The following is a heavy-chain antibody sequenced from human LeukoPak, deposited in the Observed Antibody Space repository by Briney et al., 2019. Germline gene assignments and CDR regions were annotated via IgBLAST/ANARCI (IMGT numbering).Heavy chain of an antibody. V-gene: IGHV1-2*02. Sequence: GASVKVSCKASGYTFTGKYMHWVRQAPGQGLEWMGWINPNSGATNSAQRFQGRVTMTRDTSISTAYMELSRLRFDDTAVYYCAPTKSYDYYFDYWGQGTLVTVSS. CDR2: INPNSGAT. J-gene: IGHJ4*02. D-gene: IGHD5-12*01. CDR3: APTKSYDYYFDY. CDR1: GYTFTGKY.